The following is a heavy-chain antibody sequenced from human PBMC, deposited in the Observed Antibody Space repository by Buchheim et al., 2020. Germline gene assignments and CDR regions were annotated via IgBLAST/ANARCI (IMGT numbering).Heavy chain of an antibody. V-gene: IGHV3-21*01. J-gene: IGHJ4*02. D-gene: IGHD1-26*01. Sequence: EVLLAESGGGLVKTGGSLRLSCAASGFTFSTYSMTWVRQAPGKGLEWVSSISSSSTYIYYAESVKGRFTISRDNAKNSVSLQMNSLRAEDTAVYYCARGNSEWELEYWGQGAL. CDR1: GFTFSTYS. CDR3: ARGNSEWELEY. CDR2: ISSSSTYI.